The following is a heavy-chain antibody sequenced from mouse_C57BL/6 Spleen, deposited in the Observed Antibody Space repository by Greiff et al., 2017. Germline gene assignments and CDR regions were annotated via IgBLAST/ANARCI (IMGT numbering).Heavy chain of an antibody. V-gene: IGHV1-26*01. CDR2: INPNNGGT. J-gene: IGHJ2*01. Sequence: EVQLQQSGPELVKPGASVKISCKASGYTFTDYYMNWVKQSHGKSLEWIGDINPNNGGTSSNQNFKGKATLTVDKSSSTAYMELRSLTSEDSAVYYCLATMVTTGYFDYWGQGTTLTVSS. CDR3: LATMVTTGYFDY. CDR1: GYTFTDYY. D-gene: IGHD2-2*01.